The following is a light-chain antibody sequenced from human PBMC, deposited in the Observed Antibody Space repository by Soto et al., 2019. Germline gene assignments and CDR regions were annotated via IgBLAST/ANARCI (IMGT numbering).Light chain of an antibody. CDR3: YSYAGSSTWV. J-gene: IGLJ3*02. CDR1: KFGSTS. CDR2: EGT. Sequence: LTQPPSVSVAPGQTATITCGGNKFGSTSVHWYQQHPGKAPKLMIYEGTKRPSGVSNRFSGSKSGNTASLTISGLQADDEAHYYCYSYAGSSTWVFGGGTKLTVL. V-gene: IGLV2-23*01.